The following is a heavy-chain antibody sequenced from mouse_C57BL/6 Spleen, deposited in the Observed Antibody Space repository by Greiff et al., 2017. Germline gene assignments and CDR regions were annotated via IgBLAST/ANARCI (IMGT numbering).Heavy chain of an antibody. J-gene: IGHJ1*03. CDR3: ARSVYYDYDGYFDV. V-gene: IGHV1-55*01. Sequence: QVHVKQPGAELVKPGASVKMSCKASGYTFTSYWITWVKQRPGQGLEWIGDIYPGSGSTNYNEKFKSKATLTVDTSSSTAYMQLSSLTSEDSAVYYCARSVYYDYDGYFDVWGTGTTVTVSS. CDR2: IYPGSGST. D-gene: IGHD2-4*01. CDR1: GYTFTSYW.